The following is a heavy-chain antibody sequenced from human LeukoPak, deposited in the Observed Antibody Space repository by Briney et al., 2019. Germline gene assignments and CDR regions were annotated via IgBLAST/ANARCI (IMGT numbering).Heavy chain of an antibody. CDR3: TRHYGPVGTNWFDP. D-gene: IGHD1-1*01. CDR2: IKQDGSEK. CDR1: GFTFSNYG. V-gene: IGHV3-7*03. Sequence: PGGSLRLSCAASGFTFSNYGMSWVRQAPGKGLEWVANIKQDGSEKYYVDSVKGRFTISRDNAKNSLYLQMNSLRAEDTAVYYCTRHYGPVGTNWFDPWGQGTLVTVSS. J-gene: IGHJ5*02.